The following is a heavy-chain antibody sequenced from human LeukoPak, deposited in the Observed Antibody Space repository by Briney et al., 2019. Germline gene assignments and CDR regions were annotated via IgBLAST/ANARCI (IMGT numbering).Heavy chain of an antibody. D-gene: IGHD3-10*01. CDR2: INHSGST. CDR3: ARPNYGSGSYSY. CDR1: GGSFSGYY. V-gene: IGHV4-34*01. Sequence: SETLSLTCAVYGGSFSGYYWSWIRQPPGKGLEWIGEINHSGSTNYNPSLKSRVTISVDTSKNQFSLKLSSVTAADTAVYYCARPNYGSGSYSYWGQGTLVTVSS. J-gene: IGHJ4*02.